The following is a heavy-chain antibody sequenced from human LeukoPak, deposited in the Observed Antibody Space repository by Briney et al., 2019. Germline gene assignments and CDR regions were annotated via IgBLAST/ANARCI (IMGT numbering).Heavy chain of an antibody. Sequence: SETLSLTCTVSGSSISPYHWSWIRQPPGKGLEWIAQIYYTGRADYNPSLKSRVTISVDTSKNQFSLKLSSVTAADTAVYYCARHARVGAWRVAFDIWGQGTMVTVSS. CDR1: GSSISPYH. J-gene: IGHJ3*02. CDR3: ARHARVGAWRVAFDI. CDR2: IYYTGRA. V-gene: IGHV4-59*08. D-gene: IGHD1-26*01.